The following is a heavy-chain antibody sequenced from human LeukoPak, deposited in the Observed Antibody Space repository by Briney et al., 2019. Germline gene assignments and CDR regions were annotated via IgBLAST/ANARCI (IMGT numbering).Heavy chain of an antibody. J-gene: IGHJ4*02. CDR1: GFTFSTYV. CDR3: ARPSSSGWYAPFF. D-gene: IGHD6-19*01. Sequence: GGSLRLSCAASGFTFSTYVMHWVRQAPGKGLECVAAISSKGDYTHYANSVKGRFTISRDNSKNTLYLEMGSLRAEDMAVYYCARPSSSGWYAPFFWGQGTLVTVSS. V-gene: IGHV3-64*01. CDR2: ISSKGDYT.